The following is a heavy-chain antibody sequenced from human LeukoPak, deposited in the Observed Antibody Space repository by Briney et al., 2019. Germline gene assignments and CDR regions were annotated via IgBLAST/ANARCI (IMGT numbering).Heavy chain of an antibody. CDR2: IYYSGST. D-gene: IGHD3-22*01. CDR1: GGSVSSGSYY. Sequence: SETLSLTCTVSGGSVSSGSYYWSWIRQPPVKGLEWIGYIYYSGSTNYNPSLKSRVTISVDTSKNQFSLKLSSVTAADTAVYYCARGEETYYYDSSGYYDYWGQGTLVTVSS. V-gene: IGHV4-61*01. J-gene: IGHJ4*02. CDR3: ARGEETYYYDSSGYYDY.